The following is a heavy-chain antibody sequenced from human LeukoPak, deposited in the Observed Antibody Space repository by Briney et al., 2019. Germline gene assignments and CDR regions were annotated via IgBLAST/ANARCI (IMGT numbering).Heavy chain of an antibody. CDR1: GFTFGSHW. Sequence: GGSLRLSCAASGFTFGSHWMHWVRQAPGKGLVWVSRINDDGSRTNYAGSVKGRFTISRDNAKNTLYLQVNSLRAEDTAVYYCARGYGDSRVYYYYGMDVWGQGTTVTVSS. CDR2: INDDGSRT. CDR3: ARGYGDSRVYYYYGMDV. J-gene: IGHJ6*02. D-gene: IGHD4-17*01. V-gene: IGHV3-74*01.